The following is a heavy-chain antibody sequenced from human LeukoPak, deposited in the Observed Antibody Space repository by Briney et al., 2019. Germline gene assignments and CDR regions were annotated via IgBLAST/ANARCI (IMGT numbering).Heavy chain of an antibody. J-gene: IGHJ4*02. Sequence: GASVKVSCKASGGTFSSYAISWVRQAPGQGLEWMGGIIPIFGTANYAQKFQGRVTMTRDTSTSTVYMELSSLRSEDTAVYYCARDRYYYDSSGYIRGISFDYWGQGTLVTVSS. CDR2: IIPIFGTA. CDR3: ARDRYYYDSSGYIRGISFDY. CDR1: GGTFSSYA. V-gene: IGHV1-69*05. D-gene: IGHD3-22*01.